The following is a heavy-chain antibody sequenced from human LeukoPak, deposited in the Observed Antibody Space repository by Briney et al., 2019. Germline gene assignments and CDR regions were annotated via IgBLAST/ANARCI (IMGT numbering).Heavy chain of an antibody. D-gene: IGHD3-10*01. CDR3: ARAGSGSNYDH. J-gene: IGHJ5*02. CDR1: GFTLRIYV. CDR2: ISPDGGTT. Sequence: TGGSLRLSCAASGFTLRIYVMHWVRQTPGKGLEYVSAISPDGGTTYYADSVKGRFTISRDNSKNTLFLQMGSLRAEDMAVYYCARAGSGSNYDHWGLGTLVTVSS. V-gene: IGHV3-64*02.